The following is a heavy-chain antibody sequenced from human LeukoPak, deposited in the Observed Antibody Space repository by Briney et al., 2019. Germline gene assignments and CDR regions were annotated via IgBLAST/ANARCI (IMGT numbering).Heavy chain of an antibody. J-gene: IGHJ4*02. D-gene: IGHD2-2*01. V-gene: IGHV3-74*01. CDR1: GFTFSSYW. CDR3: AREYITIPAATIDH. Sequence: GGSLRLSCAASGFTFSSYWMHWVRQAPGKGLVWVSRINSDGSSTSYADSVKGRFTISRDNSKNTLYLQMNSLRAEDTAVYYCAREYITIPAATIDHWGQGTLVTVSS. CDR2: INSDGSST.